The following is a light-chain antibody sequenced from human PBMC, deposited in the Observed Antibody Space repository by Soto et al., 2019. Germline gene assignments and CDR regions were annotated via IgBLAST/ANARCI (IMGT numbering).Light chain of an antibody. CDR1: QTVGSY. CDR2: SVS. CDR3: QQHNAWPLT. J-gene: IGKJ4*01. V-gene: IGKV3-15*01. Sequence: EIVMTQSPATLSVSPGEKATLSCRASQTVGSYLAWYQQKPGQAPRLLLYSVSMRATGIPARFSGSGSGTDFTLTISSLQSEDLAVYYCQQHNAWPLTFGGGTKVDIK.